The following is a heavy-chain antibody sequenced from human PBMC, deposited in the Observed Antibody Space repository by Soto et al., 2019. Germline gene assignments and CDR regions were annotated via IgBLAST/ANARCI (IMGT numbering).Heavy chain of an antibody. J-gene: IGHJ5*02. CDR1: GGTFSSYA. V-gene: IGHV1-69*01. D-gene: IGHD2-2*01. CDR3: ALSILGCSSTSCYLWFDP. Sequence: QVQLVQSGAEVKKPGSSVKVSCRASGGTFSSYAISWVRQAPGQGLEWMGGIIPIFGTANYAQKFQGRVTITADESTSTAYMELSSLRSEDTAVYYCALSILGCSSTSCYLWFDPWGQGTLVTVSS. CDR2: IIPIFGTA.